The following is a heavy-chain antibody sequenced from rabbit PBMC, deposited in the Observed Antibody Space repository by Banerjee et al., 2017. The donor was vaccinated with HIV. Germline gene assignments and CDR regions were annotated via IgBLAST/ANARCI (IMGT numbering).Heavy chain of an antibody. J-gene: IGHJ3*01. CDR3: ARWAGGGWGLNL. D-gene: IGHD4-2*01. V-gene: IGHV1S40*01. CDR1: GFSFSSSYY. CDR2: IYAGGSGNT. Sequence: QSLEESGGDLVKPGASLTLTCTASGFSFSSSYYMCWVRQAPGKGLEWIACIYAGGSGNTYYASWAKGRFTISKTSSTTVTLQMTSLTAADTATYFCARWAGGGWGLNLWGQGTLVTVS.